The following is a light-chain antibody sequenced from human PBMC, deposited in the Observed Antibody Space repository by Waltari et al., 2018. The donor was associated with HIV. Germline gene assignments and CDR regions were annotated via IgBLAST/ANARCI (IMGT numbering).Light chain of an antibody. J-gene: IGKJ2*01. Sequence: EIVLTESPATLSWSPGEGAKLSCGASQSISSYLAWYQQKPGLAPRLLIYDASNRAPGIPDRFSGSGSGTEFTLTISRLEPEDFAVYYCQQCGGSPGTFGQGTKLEI. CDR2: DAS. V-gene: IGKV3D-20*01. CDR1: QSISSY. CDR3: QQCGGSPGT.